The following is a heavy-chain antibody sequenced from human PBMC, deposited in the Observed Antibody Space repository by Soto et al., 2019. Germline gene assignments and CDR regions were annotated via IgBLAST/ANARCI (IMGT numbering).Heavy chain of an antibody. CDR1: GFTFSRFG. D-gene: IGHD2-2*01. J-gene: IGHJ4*02. CDR2: IWPDGRSK. CDR3: ASRSPALDY. V-gene: IGHV3-33*01. Sequence: QVQLVESGGGVVQPGRSPRLSCAASGFTFSRFGMHWVRQAPGKGLEWVAVIWPDGRSKYYADFVKGRFTISRDNSKNTLYLQMNSLRAEDTAVYYCASRSPALDYWGQGTLVTVSS.